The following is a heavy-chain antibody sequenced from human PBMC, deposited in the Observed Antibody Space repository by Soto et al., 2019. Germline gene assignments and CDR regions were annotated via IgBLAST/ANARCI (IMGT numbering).Heavy chain of an antibody. CDR3: ARDVDYGRLLLDY. CDR2: IWYDGSNK. CDR1: GFTFSSYG. J-gene: IGHJ4*02. Sequence: PGGSLRLSCAASGFTFSSYGMHWVRQAPGKGLEWVAVIWYDGSNKYYADSVKGRFTISRDNSKNTLYLQMNSLRAEDTAVYYCARDVDYGRLLLDYWGQGTLVTVSS. D-gene: IGHD4-17*01. V-gene: IGHV3-33*01.